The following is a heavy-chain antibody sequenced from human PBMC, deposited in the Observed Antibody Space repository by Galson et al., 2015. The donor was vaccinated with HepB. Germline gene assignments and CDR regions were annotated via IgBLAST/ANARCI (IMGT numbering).Heavy chain of an antibody. D-gene: IGHD3-22*01. V-gene: IGHV1-69*02. CDR2: IIPILGIA. CDR3: AISYDSSVNY. J-gene: IGHJ4*02. CDR1: GGTFSSYT. Sequence: SVKVSCKASGGTFSSYTISWVRQAPGQGLEWMGRIIPILGIANYAQEFQGRVTITADKSTSTAYMELSSLRSEDTAVYYCAISYDSSVNYWGQGTLVTVSS.